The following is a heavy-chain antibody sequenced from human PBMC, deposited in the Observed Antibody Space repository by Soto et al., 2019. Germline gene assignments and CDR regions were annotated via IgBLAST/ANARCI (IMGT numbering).Heavy chain of an antibody. D-gene: IGHD3-10*01. CDR1: GFICSSYD. V-gene: IGHV3-23*01. J-gene: IGHJ6*02. Sequence: GGSLRLSCAASGFICSSYDMSWVRQAPGKALEWVSTILVSDSTHYADSVKGRFTISRDNSKNTLYLQMNSLRAEDTAVYYCAKRDGDTGSFDYYYGMDVWGQGTTVTVSS. CDR3: AKRDGDTGSFDYYYGMDV. CDR2: ILVSDST.